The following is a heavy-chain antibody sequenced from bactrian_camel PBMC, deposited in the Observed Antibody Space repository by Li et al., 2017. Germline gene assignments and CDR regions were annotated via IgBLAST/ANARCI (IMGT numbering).Heavy chain of an antibody. D-gene: IGHD8*01. CDR3: AADCPPVVGWDCLEY. J-gene: IGHJ4*01. CDR2: DKGDGSI. Sequence: HVQLVESGGGSVQAGGSLKLTCSASGYILPSCEMGWYRRAPGKERELVAMDKGDGSIRYANSVKGRFTLSRDTAAGTVSLQMDNLVVEDTATYLCAADCPPVVGWDCLEYWGQGTQVTVS. CDR1: GYILPSCE. V-gene: IGHV3S53*01.